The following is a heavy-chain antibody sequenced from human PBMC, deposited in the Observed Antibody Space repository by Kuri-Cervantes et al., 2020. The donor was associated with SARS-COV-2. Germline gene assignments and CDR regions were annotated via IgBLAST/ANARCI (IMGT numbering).Heavy chain of an antibody. CDR1: GYTSTSYG. V-gene: IGHV1-18*01. J-gene: IGHJ6*02. Sequence: ASVKVSCKASGYTSTSYGISWVRQAPGQGLEWMGWISAYNGNTNYAQKLQGRVTMTTDTSTSTAYMELRSLRSDDTAVYYCARDRGSSGWSWVYYYYGMDVWGQGTTVTVSS. CDR3: ARDRGSSGWSWVYYYYGMDV. CDR2: ISAYNGNT. D-gene: IGHD6-19*01.